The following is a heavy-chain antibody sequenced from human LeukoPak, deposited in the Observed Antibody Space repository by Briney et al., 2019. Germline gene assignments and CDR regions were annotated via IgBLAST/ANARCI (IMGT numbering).Heavy chain of an antibody. CDR1: GFTVSSNY. V-gene: IGHV3-66*01. J-gene: IGHJ1*01. CDR2: IYSGGST. Sequence: GGSLRLSCAASGFTVSSNYMSWVRQAPGKGLEWVSVIYSGGSTYYADSVKGRFTISRDNSKNTLYLQMNSLRAEDTAVYYCARGEGDGYNLEYFQHWGQGTLVTVSS. D-gene: IGHD5-24*01. CDR3: ARGEGDGYNLEYFQH.